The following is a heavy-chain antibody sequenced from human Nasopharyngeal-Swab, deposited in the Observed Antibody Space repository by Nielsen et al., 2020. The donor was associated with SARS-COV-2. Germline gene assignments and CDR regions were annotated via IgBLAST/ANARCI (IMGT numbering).Heavy chain of an antibody. D-gene: IGHD3-10*01. CDR2: ISSSSSFI. CDR1: GFTFGNYN. J-gene: IGHJ3*02. CDR3: ARDTGAFDI. Sequence: GGSLRLSCEGSGFTFGNYNMNWVRQAPGKGLKWVSSISSSSSFIYYADSVKGRFTISRDNAQKSLSLQMNSLRAEDTGVYFCARDTGAFDIWGQGTMVTVSS. V-gene: IGHV3-21*01.